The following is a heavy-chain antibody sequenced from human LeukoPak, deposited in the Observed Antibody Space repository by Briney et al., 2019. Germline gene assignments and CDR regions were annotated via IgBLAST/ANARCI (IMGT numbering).Heavy chain of an antibody. CDR2: IYYSGST. CDR3: ARRGSSAVAGTYYYYYGIDV. Sequence: SETLSLTCTVSGGSISSYYWSWIRQPPGKGLEWIGYIYYSGSTNYNPSLKSRVTISVDTSKNQFSLKLSSVTAADTAVYYCARRGSSAVAGTYYYYYGIDVWGQGTTVTVSS. V-gene: IGHV4-59*08. D-gene: IGHD6-19*01. J-gene: IGHJ6*02. CDR1: GGSISSYY.